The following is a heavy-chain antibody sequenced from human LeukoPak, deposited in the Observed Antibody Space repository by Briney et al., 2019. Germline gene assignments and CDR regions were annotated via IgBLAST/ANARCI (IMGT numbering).Heavy chain of an antibody. CDR1: GFTVSSTY. J-gene: IGHJ4*02. V-gene: IGHV3-23*01. D-gene: IGHD6-13*01. Sequence: GGSLRLSCAASGFTVSSTYMSWVRQAPGKGLEWVSAISGSGGSTYYADSVKGRFTISRDNSKNTLYLQMNSLRAEDTAVYYCAKDSSSWYPLALDYWGQGTLVTVSS. CDR3: AKDSSSWYPLALDY. CDR2: ISGSGGST.